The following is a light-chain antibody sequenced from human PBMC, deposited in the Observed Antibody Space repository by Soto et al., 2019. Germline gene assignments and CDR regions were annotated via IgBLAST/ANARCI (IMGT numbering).Light chain of an antibody. CDR3: QQYASPAPWT. V-gene: IGKV3-20*01. CDR1: QSVYSDY. J-gene: IGKJ1*01. CDR2: ETS. Sequence: IVLTQSPGSLSLSPGDRATLSCRASQSVYSDYVAWYQKKPGQAPKILIYETSSRATGIPDRFSGSGSGTEFTLTISRLEPDDFAAYYCQQYASPAPWTFGQGTKVDMK.